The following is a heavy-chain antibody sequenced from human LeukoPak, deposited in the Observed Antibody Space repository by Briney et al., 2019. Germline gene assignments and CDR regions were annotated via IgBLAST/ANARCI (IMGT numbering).Heavy chain of an antibody. Sequence: ASVKVSCKTSGYTFTTYAISWVRQAPGQGLEWMGWINTNTGNPTYAQGFFTGRYVFSLDTSVNTAYLQVTGLKADDTAVYYCGRDPKLGIRGYTYGYIDFWGQGTLVTVAS. J-gene: IGHJ4*02. CDR2: INTNTGNP. V-gene: IGHV7-4-1*02. D-gene: IGHD5-18*01. CDR1: GYTFTTYA. CDR3: GRDPKLGIRGYTYGYIDF.